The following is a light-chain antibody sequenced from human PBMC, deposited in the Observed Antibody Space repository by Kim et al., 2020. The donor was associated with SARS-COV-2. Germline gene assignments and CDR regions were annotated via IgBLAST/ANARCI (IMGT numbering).Light chain of an antibody. CDR1: QSVSSY. J-gene: IGKJ5*01. CDR3: QQRSDWPIT. CDR2: DAS. V-gene: IGKV3-11*01. Sequence: VAPGERAALSCRASQSVSSYLGWYQQKPGQAPRLLIYDASSRATGIPARFSGSGSGTDFALTISSLEPEDFAVYYCQQRSDWPITFGQGTRLEIK.